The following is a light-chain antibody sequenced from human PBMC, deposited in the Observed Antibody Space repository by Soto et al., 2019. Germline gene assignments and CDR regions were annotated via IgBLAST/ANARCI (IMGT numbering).Light chain of an antibody. V-gene: IGKV4-1*01. CDR3: QQSFTTPLT. J-gene: IGKJ4*01. CDR1: QSVLYSSNNKNY. CDR2: WAS. Sequence: DILLTQSPDALAVSLGERATINCKSSQSVLYSSNNKNYLAWYQQKPGQPPKLLIYWASTRESGVPDRFSGSGSGTDFTLTISSLQPEDFATYFCQQSFTTPLTFGGGTRWIS.